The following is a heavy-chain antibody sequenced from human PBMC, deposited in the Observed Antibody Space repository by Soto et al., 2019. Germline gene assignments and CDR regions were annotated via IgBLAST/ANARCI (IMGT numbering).Heavy chain of an antibody. Sequence: KTSETLSLICTVSGGSISSGSYYWSWIRQHPGKGLEWIGYIYYSGNTYYNPSLKSRVTISVDASKNQFSLNLSSVTAADTAVYYCARDSHFDYWGQGTLVTVSS. V-gene: IGHV4-31*03. CDR2: IYYSGNT. CDR1: GGSISSGSYY. J-gene: IGHJ4*02. CDR3: ARDSHFDY.